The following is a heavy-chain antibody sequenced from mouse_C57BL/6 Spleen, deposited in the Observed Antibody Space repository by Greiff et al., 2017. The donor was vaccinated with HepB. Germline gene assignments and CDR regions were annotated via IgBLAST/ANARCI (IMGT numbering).Heavy chain of an antibody. D-gene: IGHD3-3*01. CDR1: GSTFTSYW. Sequence: QVQLPQPGAELVKPGASVTLSCKASGSTFTSYWMQWVKQRPGQGLEWIGEIDPSDSYTNYNQKFKGTATLTVDTSSSTAYMQLSSLTSEDSAVYYCARRGDFYYAMDYWGQGTSVTVSS. J-gene: IGHJ4*01. V-gene: IGHV1-50*01. CDR3: ARRGDFYYAMDY. CDR2: IDPSDSYT.